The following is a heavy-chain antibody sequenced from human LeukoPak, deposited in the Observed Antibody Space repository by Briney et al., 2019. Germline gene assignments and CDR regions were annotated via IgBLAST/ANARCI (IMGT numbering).Heavy chain of an antibody. V-gene: IGHV4-30-2*01. D-gene: IGHD2-8*01. Sequence: SETLSLTCAVSGGSISSGGYSWSWIRQPPGKGLEWIGYIYHSGSTYYNPPLKSRVTISVDRSKNQFSLKLSSVTAADTAVYYCARGDCTNGVCPLDYWGQGTLVTVSS. J-gene: IGHJ4*02. CDR1: GGSISSGGYS. CDR2: IYHSGST. CDR3: ARGDCTNGVCPLDY.